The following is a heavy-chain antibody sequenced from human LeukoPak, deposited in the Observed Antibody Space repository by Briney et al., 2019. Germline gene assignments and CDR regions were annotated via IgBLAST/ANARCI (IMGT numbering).Heavy chain of an antibody. V-gene: IGHV3-23*01. J-gene: IGHJ4*02. Sequence: GGSLRLSCAASGFTFSSYGMSWVRQAPGKGLEWVSAISGSGGSTYYADSVKGRFTISRDNSKNTLYLQMNSLRAEDTAVYYCAKGSLDYGDPDYYFDYWGQGTLVTVSS. CDR1: GFTFSSYG. D-gene: IGHD4-17*01. CDR2: ISGSGGST. CDR3: AKGSLDYGDPDYYFDY.